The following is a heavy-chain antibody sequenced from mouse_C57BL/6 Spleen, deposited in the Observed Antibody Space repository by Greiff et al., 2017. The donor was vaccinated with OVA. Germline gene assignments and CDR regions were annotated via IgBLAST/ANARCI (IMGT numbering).Heavy chain of an antibody. Sequence: VKLQQPGAELVRPGSSVKLSCKASGYTFTSYWMHWVKQRPIQGLEWIGNIDPSDSETHYNQKFKDKATLTVDKSSSTAYMQLSSLTSEDSAVYYCARGGTYGNFDYWGQGTTLTVSS. D-gene: IGHD2-1*01. CDR2: IDPSDSET. CDR1: GYTFTSYW. V-gene: IGHV1-52*01. J-gene: IGHJ2*01. CDR3: ARGGTYGNFDY.